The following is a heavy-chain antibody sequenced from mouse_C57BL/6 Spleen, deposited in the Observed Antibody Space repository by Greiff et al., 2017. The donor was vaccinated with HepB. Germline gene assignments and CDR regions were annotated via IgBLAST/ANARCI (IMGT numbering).Heavy chain of an antibody. CDR1: GYTFTSYW. Sequence: LQQPGAELVRPGSSVKLSCKASGYTFTSYWMHWVKQRPIQGLEWIGNIDPSDSETHYNQKFKDKATLTVDKSSSTAYMQLSSLTSEDSAVYCCARVSLYEGFAYWGQGTLVTVSA. J-gene: IGHJ3*01. D-gene: IGHD1-1*01. CDR3: ARVSLYEGFAY. CDR2: IDPSDSET. V-gene: IGHV1-52*01.